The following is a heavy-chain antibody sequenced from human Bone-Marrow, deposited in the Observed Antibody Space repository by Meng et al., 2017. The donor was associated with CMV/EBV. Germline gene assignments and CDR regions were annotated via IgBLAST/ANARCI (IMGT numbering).Heavy chain of an antibody. CDR3: ASFHGSGGRPPFY. V-gene: IGHV5-51*01. CDR1: GYSFPSYW. D-gene: IGHD6-19*01. CDR2: IYPADSDV. Sequence: GESLKISCKGSGYSFPSYWIGWVRQMPGKGLEWMGMIYPADSDVRYSPSFQGQVTISADKSISTAYLQWSSLKASDTVMYYCASFHGSGGRPPFYWGQGTLVTVSS. J-gene: IGHJ4*02.